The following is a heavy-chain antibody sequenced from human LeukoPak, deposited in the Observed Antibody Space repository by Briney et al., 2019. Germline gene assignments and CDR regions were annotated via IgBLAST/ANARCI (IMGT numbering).Heavy chain of an antibody. CDR2: IKQDGSEK. D-gene: IGHD5-24*01. CDR3: VGRRWLQSSFDY. J-gene: IGHJ4*02. V-gene: IGHV3-7*01. CDR1: GFTFNRYW. Sequence: PGGSLRLSCTVSGFTFNRYWMSWVRQVPGKVLEWVANIKQDGSEKYYVDSVKGRFTISRDNAKNSLYLQMNSLRAEDTAVYYCVGRRWLQSSFDYWGQGTLVTVSS.